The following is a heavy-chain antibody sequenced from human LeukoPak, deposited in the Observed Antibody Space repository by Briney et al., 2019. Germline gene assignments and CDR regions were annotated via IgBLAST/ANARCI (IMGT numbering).Heavy chain of an antibody. CDR2: IYYSGST. CDR1: GGSISSSSYY. V-gene: IGHV4-39*01. Sequence: SETLSLTCTVSGGSISSSSYYWGWIRQPPGKGLEWIGSIYYSGSTYYNPSLKSRVTISVDTSKNQFSLKLSSVTAADTAVYYCARSDYDYVWGSYRYTGRPPFDYWGQGTLVTVSS. D-gene: IGHD3-16*02. CDR3: ARSDYDYVWGSYRYTGRPPFDY. J-gene: IGHJ4*02.